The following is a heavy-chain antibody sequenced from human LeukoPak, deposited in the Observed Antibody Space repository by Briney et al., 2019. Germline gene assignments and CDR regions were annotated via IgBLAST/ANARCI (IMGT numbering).Heavy chain of an antibody. V-gene: IGHV3-23*01. D-gene: IGHD1-14*01. Sequence: GGSLRLPCAASGFTFSTYAMSWVRQAPGKGLEWLSTIGGGGRDTFYADSVKGRFTVSRDNSKNTLYLQMSSLRAEDTAVYYCAKQSTTSSPPLDYWGQGTLATVSS. J-gene: IGHJ4*02. CDR3: AKQSTTSSPPLDY. CDR2: IGGGGRDT. CDR1: GFTFSTYA.